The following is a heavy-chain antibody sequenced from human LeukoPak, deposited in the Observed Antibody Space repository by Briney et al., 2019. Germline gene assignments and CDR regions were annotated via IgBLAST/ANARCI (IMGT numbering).Heavy chain of an antibody. J-gene: IGHJ4*02. CDR2: IYSGGST. Sequence: GGSLRLSCAAFGFTVSGNYMSWVRPAPGKGLEWVSVIYSGGSTYYAESVKGRFTISRDNSKNTLYLQMNSLRAEDTAVYYCARQVSGWYHYFDYWGQGTLVTVSS. V-gene: IGHV3-66*04. D-gene: IGHD6-19*01. CDR3: ARQVSGWYHYFDY. CDR1: GFTVSGNY.